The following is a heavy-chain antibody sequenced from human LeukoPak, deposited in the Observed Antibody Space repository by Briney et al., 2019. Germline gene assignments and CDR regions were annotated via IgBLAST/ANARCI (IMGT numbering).Heavy chain of an antibody. Sequence: ASVKVSCKASGYTFTSYYIHWVRQAPGQGLEWMGIINLSGGGTSYAQKFQGRGTMTRDTSTSPVYMELSSLRSEEPAVYYCASGGVVAASRFDPWGQGTLVTVSS. J-gene: IGHJ5*02. CDR3: ASGGVVAASRFDP. CDR1: GYTFTSYY. CDR2: INLSGGGT. D-gene: IGHD2-15*01. V-gene: IGHV1-46*01.